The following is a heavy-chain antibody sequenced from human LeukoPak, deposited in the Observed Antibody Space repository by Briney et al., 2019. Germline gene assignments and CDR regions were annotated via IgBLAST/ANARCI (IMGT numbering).Heavy chain of an antibody. D-gene: IGHD6-13*01. V-gene: IGHV4-39*07. Sequence: SETLSLTCTVSGGSISSSSYYWGWIRQPPGKGLEWIGSIYYSGSTYYNPSLKSRVTISVDTSKNQFSLKLSSVTAADTAVYYCARGRERIAAAGTLALWGQGTLVTVSS. J-gene: IGHJ4*02. CDR2: IYYSGST. CDR1: GGSISSSSYY. CDR3: ARGRERIAAAGTLAL.